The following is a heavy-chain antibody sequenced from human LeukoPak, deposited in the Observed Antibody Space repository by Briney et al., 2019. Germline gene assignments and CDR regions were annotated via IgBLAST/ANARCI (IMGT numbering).Heavy chain of an antibody. V-gene: IGHV3-7*01. CDR1: GFTFSDFW. Sequence: GGSLRLSCAASGFTFSDFWMSWVRQAPGRGLEWVANIKKDGSEKYFVDSVKGRFTISRDNAKNSLYLQMNSLRAEDTAVYYCARKGNAFDFWGQGTMVTVSS. CDR3: ARKGNAFDF. CDR2: IKKDGSEK. J-gene: IGHJ3*01. D-gene: IGHD3-10*01.